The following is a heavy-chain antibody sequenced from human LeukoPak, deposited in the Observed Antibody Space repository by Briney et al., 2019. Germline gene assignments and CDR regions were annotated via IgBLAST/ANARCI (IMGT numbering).Heavy chain of an antibody. CDR3: ARRYCSSTSCTLDY. CDR1: GFTFSTYA. V-gene: IGHV3-48*03. D-gene: IGHD2-2*01. CDR2: ISGSGGAI. Sequence: GGSLRLSCAASGFTFSTYAMSWVRQAPGKGLEWVSHISGSGGAICYADSVKGRFTISRDNAKNSLYLQMSSLRVEDTAVYYCARRYCSSTSCTLDYWGQGTLVTVSS. J-gene: IGHJ4*02.